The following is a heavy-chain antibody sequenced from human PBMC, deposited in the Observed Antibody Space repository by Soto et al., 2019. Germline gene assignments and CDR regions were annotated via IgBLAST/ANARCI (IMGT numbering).Heavy chain of an antibody. CDR3: ARGAGVDCSSTSCYDFGMDV. D-gene: IGHD2-2*01. J-gene: IGHJ6*02. CDR2: IWYDGSNK. V-gene: IGHV3-33*01. Sequence: QVQLVESGGGVVQPGRSLRLSCAASGFTFSSYGMHWVRQAPGQGLEWVAVIWYDGSNKYYADSVEGRFTISRDNSKNTLYLQMSSLRAEDTAVYYCARGAGVDCSSTSCYDFGMDVWGQGTTVTVSS. CDR1: GFTFSSYG.